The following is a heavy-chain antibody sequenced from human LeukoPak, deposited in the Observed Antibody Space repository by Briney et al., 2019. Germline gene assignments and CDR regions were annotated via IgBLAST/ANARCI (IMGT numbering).Heavy chain of an antibody. Sequence: PGGSLRLSCAASGFTFSSYAMSWVRQAPGKGLEWVSANSGSGGSTYYADSVKGRFTISRDNSKNTLYLQMNSLRAEDTAVYYCAKAPVVVTRYFDYWGQGTLVTVSS. J-gene: IGHJ4*02. CDR2: NSGSGGST. V-gene: IGHV3-23*01. CDR1: GFTFSSYA. CDR3: AKAPVVVTRYFDY. D-gene: IGHD2-15*01.